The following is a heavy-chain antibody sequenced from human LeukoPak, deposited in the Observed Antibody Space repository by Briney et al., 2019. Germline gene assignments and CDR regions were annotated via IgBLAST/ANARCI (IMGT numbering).Heavy chain of an antibody. CDR3: AELKGRINWFDP. J-gene: IGHJ5*02. CDR2: ILANSRGAT. CDR1: GFTFNTYD. Sequence: GGSLRLSCAASGFTFNTYDMSWVRQAPGKGLEWVATILANSRGATYYADSVKGRFIVSGDSSQKTLFLRMNRLRVEDTAIYYCAELKGRINWFDPWGQGTLVTVSS. V-gene: IGHV3-23*01.